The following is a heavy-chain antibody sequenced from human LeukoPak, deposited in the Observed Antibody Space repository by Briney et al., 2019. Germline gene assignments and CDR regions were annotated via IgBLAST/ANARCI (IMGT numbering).Heavy chain of an antibody. Sequence: SETLSLTCTVSGGSISSSSYYWGWIRQPPGKGLEWIGSIYYSGSIYYNPSLKSRVTISVDTSKNQFSLKLSSVTAADTAVYYCAPMGVPAATLLGIYNWFDPWGQGTLVTVSS. J-gene: IGHJ5*02. CDR2: IYYSGSI. CDR3: APMGVPAATLLGIYNWFDP. D-gene: IGHD2-2*01. CDR1: GGSISSSSYY. V-gene: IGHV4-39*01.